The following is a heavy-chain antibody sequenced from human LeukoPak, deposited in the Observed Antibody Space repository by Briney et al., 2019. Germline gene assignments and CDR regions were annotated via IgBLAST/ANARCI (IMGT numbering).Heavy chain of an antibody. J-gene: IGHJ4*02. Sequence: PSETLSLTCAVSGGSISSGGYSWSWIRQPPGKGLEWIGYIYHSGSTYYSPSLKGRVTISVDRSKNQFSLKLSSVTAADTAVYYCARADVNRSGFDYWGQGTLVTVSS. CDR1: GGSISSGGYS. CDR2: IYHSGST. CDR3: ARADVNRSGFDY. D-gene: IGHD2/OR15-2a*01. V-gene: IGHV4-30-2*01.